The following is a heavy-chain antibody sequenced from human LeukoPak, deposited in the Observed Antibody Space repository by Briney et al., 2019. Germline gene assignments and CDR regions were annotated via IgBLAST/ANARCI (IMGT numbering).Heavy chain of an antibody. D-gene: IGHD6-13*01. CDR2: IYYSGST. J-gene: IGHJ4*02. CDR1: GGSISSSSYY. V-gene: IGHV4-39*07. CDR3: AKGFGIAWYVFLFDY. Sequence: SETLSLTCTVSGGSISSSSYYWGWIRQPPGKGLEWIGSIYYSGSTYYNPSLKSRVTISVDTSKNQFSLKLSSVTAADTAVYYCAKGFGIAWYVFLFDYWGQGSLVTVSS.